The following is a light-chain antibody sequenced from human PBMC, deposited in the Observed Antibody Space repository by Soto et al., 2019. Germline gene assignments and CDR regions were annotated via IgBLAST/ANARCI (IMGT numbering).Light chain of an antibody. J-gene: IGKJ2*01. CDR1: QTISTS. CDR3: QQSYATPPT. Sequence: DIQMPQSPSSLSASVGDRVTLTCRAGQTISTSLNWYQQKPGKAPKLLIYGVSTLQSGVPSRFSGSGSGTEFTLTISGLQLEDFATYHCQQSYATPPTFGQGTRLEIK. V-gene: IGKV1-39*01. CDR2: GVS.